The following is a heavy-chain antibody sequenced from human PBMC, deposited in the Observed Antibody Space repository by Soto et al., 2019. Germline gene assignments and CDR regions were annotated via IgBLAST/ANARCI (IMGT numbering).Heavy chain of an antibody. D-gene: IGHD6-19*01. Sequence: GESLKISCKGSGYSFTSYWIGWVRQMPGKGLEWMGIIYPGDSDTRYSPSFQGQVTISADKSISTAYLQWSSLKASDTAMYYCARHKPGIAVAGTGRYFDYWGQGTLVTVSS. CDR2: IYPGDSDT. CDR3: ARHKPGIAVAGTGRYFDY. J-gene: IGHJ4*02. CDR1: GYSFTSYW. V-gene: IGHV5-51*01.